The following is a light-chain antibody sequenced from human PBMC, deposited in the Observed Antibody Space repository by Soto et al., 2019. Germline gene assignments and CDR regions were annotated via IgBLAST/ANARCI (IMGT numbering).Light chain of an antibody. Sequence: QSALTQPPSASRTPGQRVTISCSGSTSNIGSNSVFWYQHLPGTAPKLLIYRSNQRASGVPDRFSGSKSGTSASLAISGLRSEDEADYYCAAWDDSLSGQVFGGGTKLTVL. J-gene: IGLJ2*01. CDR3: AAWDDSLSGQV. V-gene: IGLV1-47*01. CDR1: TSNIGSNS. CDR2: RSN.